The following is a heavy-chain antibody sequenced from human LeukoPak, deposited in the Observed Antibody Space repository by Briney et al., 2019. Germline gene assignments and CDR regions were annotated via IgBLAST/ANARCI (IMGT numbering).Heavy chain of an antibody. J-gene: IGHJ3*02. CDR1: GDSVSSNSAA. Sequence: SQTLSLTCAISGDSVSSNSAAWNWIRQSPSRGLEWLGRTYYRSKWYNDYAVSVKSRITINPDTSKNQFSLQLNPVTPEDTAVYYCARGDFYGSGSEVPDAFDIWGQGTMVTVSS. CDR2: TYYRSKWYN. D-gene: IGHD3-10*01. CDR3: ARGDFYGSGSEVPDAFDI. V-gene: IGHV6-1*01.